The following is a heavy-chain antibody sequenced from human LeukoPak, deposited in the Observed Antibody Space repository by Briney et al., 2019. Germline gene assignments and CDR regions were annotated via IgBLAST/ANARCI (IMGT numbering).Heavy chain of an antibody. J-gene: IGHJ3*02. V-gene: IGHV3-21*01. Sequence: GGSLRLSCAASGFTFSSYSMNWVRQAPGKGLEWVSSLSSSSSSFIYYADSVKGRFTISRDNAKNSLYLQMNSLRAEDTAVYYCAAPGGTRKDAFDIWGQGTMVTVSS. D-gene: IGHD4-23*01. CDR3: AAPGGTRKDAFDI. CDR2: LSSSSSSFI. CDR1: GFTFSSYS.